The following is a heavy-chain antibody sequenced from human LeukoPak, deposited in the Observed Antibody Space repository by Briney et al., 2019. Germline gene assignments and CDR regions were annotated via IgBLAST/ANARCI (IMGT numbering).Heavy chain of an antibody. CDR2: ISVYNGNT. Sequence: ASVKVSCKASGYTFTSYGISWVRHTPGQGLEWMGWISVYNGNTNYAQKLQGRVTMTTDTSTSTAYMELRSLRSDDTAVYYCARGHTVASSRGGFDPWGQGTLVTVSS. CDR3: ARGHTVASSRGGFDP. CDR1: GYTFTSYG. D-gene: IGHD4-23*01. V-gene: IGHV1-18*01. J-gene: IGHJ5*02.